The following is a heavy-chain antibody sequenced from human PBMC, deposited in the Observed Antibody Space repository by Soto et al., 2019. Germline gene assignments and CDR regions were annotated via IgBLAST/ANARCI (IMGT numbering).Heavy chain of an antibody. CDR2: VYYDGST. D-gene: IGHD6-13*01. CDR3: AGRGADSGTFHY. CDR1: GGSISSYY. J-gene: IGHJ4*02. Sequence: QVQLQESGPGLVKPSETLSLTCTVSGGSISSYYWGWIRQPPGKGLEWIGYVYYDGSTNYNPALRRGLTMLAYTSKNRFSLKLSSVTAADTAVYFCAGRGADSGTFHYWGQGTLVTVSS. V-gene: IGHV4-59*08.